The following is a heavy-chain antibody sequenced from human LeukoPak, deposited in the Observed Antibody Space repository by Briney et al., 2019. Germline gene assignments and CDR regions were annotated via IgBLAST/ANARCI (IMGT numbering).Heavy chain of an antibody. V-gene: IGHV3-33*01. J-gene: IGHJ4*02. Sequence: PGGSLRLSCAASGFTFSSYGMHWVRQAPGKGLEWVAVIWYDGSNKYYADSVKGRFTISRDNSKNTLYLQMNSLRAEDTAVYYCARGLVLMGRRPSYFDYWGQGTLVTVSS. CDR1: GFTFSSYG. D-gene: IGHD2-8*01. CDR2: IWYDGSNK. CDR3: ARGLVLMGRRPSYFDY.